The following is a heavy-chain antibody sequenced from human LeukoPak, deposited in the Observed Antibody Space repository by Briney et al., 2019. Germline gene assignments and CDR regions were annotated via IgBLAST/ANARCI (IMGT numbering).Heavy chain of an antibody. J-gene: IGHJ6*02. D-gene: IGHD3-10*01. Sequence: ASVKVSCKASGYTLTTYGISWVRQAPGQGLEWMGWISTYNGNTNYAQKFQGRVTLTTDTSTSTAYMELRSLRSDDTAVYYCANWGYGSGSYYYYYGMDVWGQGTTVTVSS. V-gene: IGHV1-18*01. CDR3: ANWGYGSGSYYYYYGMDV. CDR2: ISTYNGNT. CDR1: GYTLTTYG.